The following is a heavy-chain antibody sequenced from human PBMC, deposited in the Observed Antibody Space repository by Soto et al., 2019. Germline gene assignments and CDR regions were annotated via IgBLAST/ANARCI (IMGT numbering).Heavy chain of an antibody. CDR3: ARLLKDTTSPPPRYYYCMDV. Sequence: SETLSLTCTVSGGSISSYYWNWIRQPPGKGLEWVGYISYSGSTTYNPSLKSRVTISADTSKTQFSQKLSSVTAADTAVYYCARLLKDTTSPPPRYYYCMDVWGKGTTVTVSS. CDR1: GGSISSYY. J-gene: IGHJ6*03. CDR2: ISYSGST. V-gene: IGHV4-59*08. D-gene: IGHD2-2*01.